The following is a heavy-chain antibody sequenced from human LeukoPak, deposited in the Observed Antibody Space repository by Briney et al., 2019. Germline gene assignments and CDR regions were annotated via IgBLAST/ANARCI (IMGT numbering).Heavy chain of an antibody. CDR3: ARGVSDWYPYCDY. CDR1: GFTFSSYW. V-gene: IGHV3-7*01. Sequence: GGSLRLSCAASGFTFSSYWMSWVRQAPGKGLEWVANIKQDGSEKYYVDSVKGRFTISRDNAKNSLYLQMNSLRAEDTAVYYCARGVSDWYPYCDYWGQGTLVTVSS. CDR2: IKQDGSEK. D-gene: IGHD3-9*01. J-gene: IGHJ4*02.